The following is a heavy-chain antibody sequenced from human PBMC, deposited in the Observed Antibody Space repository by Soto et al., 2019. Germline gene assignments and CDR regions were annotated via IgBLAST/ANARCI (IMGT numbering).Heavy chain of an antibody. CDR2: MNPNSGNT. Sequence: ASVKVSCKASGYTFTSYDINWVRQATGQGLEWMGWMNPNSGNTGYAQKFQGRVTMTRNTSISTAYMELSSLRSEDTAVYYCARDFQILRFLEWPTSGFDYWGQGTLVTVSS. V-gene: IGHV1-8*01. D-gene: IGHD3-3*01. CDR3: ARDFQILRFLEWPTSGFDY. CDR1: GYTFTSYD. J-gene: IGHJ4*02.